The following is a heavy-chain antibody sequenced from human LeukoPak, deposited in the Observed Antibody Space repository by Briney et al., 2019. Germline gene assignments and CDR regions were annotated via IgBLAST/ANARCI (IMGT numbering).Heavy chain of an antibody. CDR1: GFTFSNYA. CDR2: ISDSGGNT. V-gene: IGHV3-23*01. J-gene: IGHJ4*02. D-gene: IGHD3-10*01. Sequence: GGSLRLSCAASGFTFSNYAMSWVRQAPGKGLEWVSGISDSGGNTFYADSVKGRFTISRDNSKNTLYLQMNSLRAEDTAVYYCARESWYYGSGIPGYFDYWGQGTLVTVSS. CDR3: ARESWYYGSGIPGYFDY.